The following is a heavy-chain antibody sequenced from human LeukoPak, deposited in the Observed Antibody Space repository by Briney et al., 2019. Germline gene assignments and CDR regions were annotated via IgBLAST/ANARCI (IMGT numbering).Heavy chain of an antibody. CDR2: INTPGGST. CDR3: ARDKSSGYYYFDY. J-gene: IGHJ4*02. Sequence: GGSLRLSCAASAFTFSSYAMSWVRQAPGKGLEWVSAINTPGGSTYYADSVKGRFTISRDNSKNTLYLQMNSLRAEDTALYYCARDKSSGYYYFDYWGQGTLVTVSS. CDR1: AFTFSSYA. V-gene: IGHV3-23*01. D-gene: IGHD3-22*01.